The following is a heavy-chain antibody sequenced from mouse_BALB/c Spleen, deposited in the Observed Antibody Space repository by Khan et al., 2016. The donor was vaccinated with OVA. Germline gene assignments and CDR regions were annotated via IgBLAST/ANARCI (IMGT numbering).Heavy chain of an antibody. V-gene: IGHV14-3*02. CDR3: APHYYGSRYFDY. CDR1: GFNIKDTY. Sequence: VQLQQPGAELVKPGASVKLSCTASGFNIKDTYMHWVKQRLEQGLEWIGRIDPANGNTKYDPKFQGKATITADTSSNTAYLQLSSLTSEDTAVXYCAPHYYGSRYFDYWGQGTTLTVSS. D-gene: IGHD1-1*01. J-gene: IGHJ2*01. CDR2: IDPANGNT.